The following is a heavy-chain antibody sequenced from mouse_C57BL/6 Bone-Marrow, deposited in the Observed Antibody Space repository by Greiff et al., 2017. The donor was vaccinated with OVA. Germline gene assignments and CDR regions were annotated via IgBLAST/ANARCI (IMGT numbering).Heavy chain of an antibody. CDR1: GYSITSGYY. V-gene: IGHV3-6*01. CDR2: ISYDGSN. D-gene: IGHD1-1*01. Sequence: EVKLMESGPGLVKPSQSLSLTCSVTGYSITSGYYWNWIRQFPGNKLEWMGYISYDGSNNYNPSLKNRISITRDTSKNQFFLKLNSVTTEDTATYYCASSRVTTVVADWYFDVWGTGTTVTVSS. CDR3: ASSRVTTVVADWYFDV. J-gene: IGHJ1*03.